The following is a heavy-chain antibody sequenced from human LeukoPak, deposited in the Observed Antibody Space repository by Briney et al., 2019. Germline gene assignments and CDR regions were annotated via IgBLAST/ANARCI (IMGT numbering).Heavy chain of an antibody. V-gene: IGHV3-48*04. CDR1: GFTFSSYS. CDR2: ISSSSSTI. D-gene: IGHD3-22*01. CDR3: ARDDYYDSSGYDY. J-gene: IGHJ4*02. Sequence: PGGSLRLSCAASGFTFSSYSMNWVRQAPGKGLEWVSYISSSSSTIYYADSVKGRFTISRDNAKNSLYLQMNSLRAEDTAVYYCARDDYYDSSGYDYWGQGTLVTVSS.